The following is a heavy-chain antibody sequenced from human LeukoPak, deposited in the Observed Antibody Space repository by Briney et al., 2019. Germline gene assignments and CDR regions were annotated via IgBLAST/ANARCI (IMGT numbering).Heavy chain of an antibody. CDR1: GFTFSAFA. CDR2: IIYDGTNK. Sequence: GGSLRLSCAASGFTFSAFAMHWVRQAPGKGLEWVAVIIYDGTNKYYADSVKGRLTISRDNSNNTLSLQVNSLRSEDTAVYFCAKGDYGGNSHTFDIWGQGTMVTVSS. J-gene: IGHJ3*02. CDR3: AKGDYGGNSHTFDI. D-gene: IGHD4-23*01. V-gene: IGHV3-30*18.